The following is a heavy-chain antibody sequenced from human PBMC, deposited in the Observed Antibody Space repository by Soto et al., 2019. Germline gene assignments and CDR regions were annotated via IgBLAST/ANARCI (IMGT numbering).Heavy chain of an antibody. D-gene: IGHD3-9*01. Sequence: EVLLLESGGGLVQPGGSLRLSCAASGLTFSRYAMSWVRQAPGKGLEWVSGISGSGGSTYYAASVKGRFTISRDNSKNTLYLQMHSLRADDTAVYYCAKMCYDILTVFPTDNYFDPWGQGTLVTVSS. CDR1: GLTFSRYA. V-gene: IGHV3-23*01. CDR2: ISGSGGST. J-gene: IGHJ5*02. CDR3: AKMCYDILTVFPTDNYFDP.